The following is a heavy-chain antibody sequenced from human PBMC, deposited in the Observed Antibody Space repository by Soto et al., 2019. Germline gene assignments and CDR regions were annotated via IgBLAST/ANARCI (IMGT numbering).Heavy chain of an antibody. CDR3: ARGEQTKIDYYGSGSSDAFDI. CDR1: GYTFTSYD. J-gene: IGHJ3*02. V-gene: IGHV1-8*01. D-gene: IGHD3-10*01. Sequence: ASVKVSCKASGYTFTSYDINWVRQATGQGLEWMGWMNPNSGNTGYAQKFQGRVTMTRNTSISTAYMELSSLRSEDTAVYYCARGEQTKIDYYGSGSSDAFDIWGQGTMVTVSS. CDR2: MNPNSGNT.